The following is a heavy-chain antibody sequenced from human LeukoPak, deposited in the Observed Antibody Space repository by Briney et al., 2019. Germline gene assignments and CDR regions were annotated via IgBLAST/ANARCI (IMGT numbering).Heavy chain of an antibody. CDR1: GGSFSGYY. CDR2: INHSGST. J-gene: IGHJ1*01. V-gene: IGHV4-34*01. CDR3: AGYSSSWYVGYFQH. Sequence: PSETLSLTCAVYGGSFSGYYWSWIRQPPGKGLEWIGEINHSGSTNYNPSLKSRVTISVDTSKNQFSLKLSSVTAADTAVYYRAGYSSSWYVGYFQHWGQGTLVTVSS. D-gene: IGHD6-13*01.